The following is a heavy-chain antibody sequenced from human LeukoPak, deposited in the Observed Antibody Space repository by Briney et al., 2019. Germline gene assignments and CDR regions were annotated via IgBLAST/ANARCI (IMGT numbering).Heavy chain of an antibody. CDR1: GGSISSYY. CDR3: ARGPRYNWNYGWYMDV. CDR2: IYYSGST. J-gene: IGHJ6*03. V-gene: IGHV4-59*01. D-gene: IGHD1-7*01. Sequence: SETLSLSCTVSGGSISSYYWSWIRQPPGEGLEWIGYIYYSGSTNYNPSLKSRVTISVDTSKNQFSLKLSSVTAADTAVYYCARGPRYNWNYGWYMDVWGKGNTVTVSS.